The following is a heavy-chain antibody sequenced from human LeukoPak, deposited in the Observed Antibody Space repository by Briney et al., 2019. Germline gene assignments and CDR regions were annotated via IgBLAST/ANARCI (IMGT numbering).Heavy chain of an antibody. CDR3: ARGMYSSGWYSSWFDP. J-gene: IGHJ5*02. V-gene: IGHV4-4*07. D-gene: IGHD6-19*01. Sequence: PSETLSLTCTVSGGSISSYYWSWIRQPAGKGLEWIGRIYTSGSTNYNPSLTSRVTISVDTSKNQFSLKLSSVTAADTAVYYCARGMYSSGWYSSWFDPWGQGTLVTVSS. CDR1: GGSISSYY. CDR2: IYTSGST.